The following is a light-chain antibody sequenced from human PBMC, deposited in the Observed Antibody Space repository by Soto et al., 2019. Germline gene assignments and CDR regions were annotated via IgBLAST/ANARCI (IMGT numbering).Light chain of an antibody. CDR3: QQYNSYS. CDR2: HAS. V-gene: IGKV1-5*01. CDR1: HIISNW. J-gene: IGKJ1*01. Sequence: DIQMTQSPSTLPASVGERVTITCRASHIISNWLSCYQQKPGTAPKVLIYHASNLQSGVPSRFSGSGSGTEFTLTISSLQPDDFATYYCQQYNSYSFGQGTKV.